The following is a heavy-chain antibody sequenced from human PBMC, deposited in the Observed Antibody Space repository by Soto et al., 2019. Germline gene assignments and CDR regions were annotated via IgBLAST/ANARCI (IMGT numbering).Heavy chain of an antibody. J-gene: IGHJ3*02. D-gene: IGHD3-3*01. Sequence: GGSLRLSCAASGFTFSSYSMNWVRQAPGKRLEWVSSISSSSSYIYYADSVKGRFTISRDNAKNSLYLQMNSLRAEDTAVYYCASATYYDFWSGPDAFDIWGQGTMVTVSS. CDR1: GFTFSSYS. CDR3: ASATYYDFWSGPDAFDI. V-gene: IGHV3-21*01. CDR2: ISSSSSYI.